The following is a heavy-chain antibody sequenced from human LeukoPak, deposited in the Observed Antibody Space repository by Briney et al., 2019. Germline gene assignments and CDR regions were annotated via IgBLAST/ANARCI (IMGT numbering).Heavy chain of an antibody. CDR2: INSDGSWT. CDR1: GNYW. CDR3: ARGNGDYVVDYFDY. V-gene: IGHV3-74*01. Sequence: GGSLRLSCAASGNYWMHWVRQAPGKGLVWVSHINSDGSWTSYADSVKGRFTISKDNAKNTVYLQMNSLRAEDTAVYYCARGNGDYVVDYFDYWGQGTLVTVSS. J-gene: IGHJ4*02. D-gene: IGHD4-17*01.